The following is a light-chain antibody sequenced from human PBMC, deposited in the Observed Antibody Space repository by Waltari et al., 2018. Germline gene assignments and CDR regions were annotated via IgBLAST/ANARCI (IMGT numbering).Light chain of an antibody. Sequence: IQLIPPPSSLSAFVGDRVTITCRASQGFSSNLAWFQQRPGKAPKLLIYAASTLQSGVPSRFSGSGSVTDFTLTITSLQPEDFATYYCQQLYSYPLTFGGGTKVEIK. CDR1: QGFSSN. J-gene: IGKJ4*01. CDR2: AAS. CDR3: QQLYSYPLT. V-gene: IGKV1-9*01.